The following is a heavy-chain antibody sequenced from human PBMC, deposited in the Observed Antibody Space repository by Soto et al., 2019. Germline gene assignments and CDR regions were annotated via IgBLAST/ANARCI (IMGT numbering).Heavy chain of an antibody. J-gene: IGHJ4*02. CDR3: ARDSSGWYYFDY. D-gene: IGHD6-19*01. CDR1: GGSISSSNW. V-gene: IGHV4-4*02. Sequence: KTSETLSLTCAVSGGSISSSNWWSWVRQPPGKGLEWIGEIYHSGSTNYNPSLKSRVTISVDKSKNQFSLKLSSVTAADTAVYYCARDSSGWYYFDYWGQGTLVTVSS. CDR2: IYHSGST.